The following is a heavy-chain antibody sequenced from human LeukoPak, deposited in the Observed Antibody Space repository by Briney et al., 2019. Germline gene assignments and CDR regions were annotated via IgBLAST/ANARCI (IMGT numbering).Heavy chain of an antibody. D-gene: IGHD2-2*01. J-gene: IGHJ4*02. CDR1: GYSISSGYY. CDR3: ARRREVVPAAIGY. V-gene: IGHV4-38-2*02. CDR2: IYHSGST. Sequence: SETLSLTCTVSGYSISSGYYWGWIRQPPGKGLEWVGSIYHSGSTYYNPSLKSRVTISVDTSKNQFSLKLSSVTAADTAVYYCARRREVVPAAIGYWGQGTLVTVSS.